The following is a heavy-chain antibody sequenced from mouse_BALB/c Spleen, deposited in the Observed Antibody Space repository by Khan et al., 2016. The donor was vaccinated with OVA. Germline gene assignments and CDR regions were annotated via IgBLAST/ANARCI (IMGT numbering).Heavy chain of an antibody. J-gene: IGHJ4*01. D-gene: IGHD1-1*01. CDR2: ISYSGST. Sequence: EVQLQESGPGLVKPSQSLSLTCTVTGYSITSNYAWNWIRQFPGNKLEWMGYISYSGSTSYNPSLKSRIPITRDTSKNQFFLQLNSVTTEDTATYYCARGNYYGYAMDYWGPGTSVTVSS. CDR3: ARGNYYGYAMDY. CDR1: GYSITSNYA. V-gene: IGHV3-2*02.